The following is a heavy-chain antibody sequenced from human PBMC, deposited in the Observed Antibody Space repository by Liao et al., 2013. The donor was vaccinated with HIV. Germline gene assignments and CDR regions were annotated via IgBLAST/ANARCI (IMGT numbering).Heavy chain of an antibody. CDR1: GDSISTGGFY. CDR3: AVEMATILLY. D-gene: IGHD5-24*01. Sequence: QVQLQQSGPGLVRPSQTLSLTCSVSGDSISTGGFYWNWIRQPAGKGLEWIGRIHFDGTTNHNPSLASRVSISLDTSRNQVSLSLTSVTAADTAVYYCAVEMATILLYWGQGTLVTVSS. J-gene: IGHJ4*02. CDR2: IHFDGTT. V-gene: IGHV4-61*02.